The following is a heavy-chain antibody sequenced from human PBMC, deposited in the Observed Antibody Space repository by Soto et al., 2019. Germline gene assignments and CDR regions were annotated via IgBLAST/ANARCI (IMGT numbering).Heavy chain of an antibody. CDR3: ARGLPDHYDSSGYYLFWFDP. V-gene: IGHV4-31*03. CDR2: IYYSGST. J-gene: IGHJ5*02. CDR1: GGSISSGGYY. D-gene: IGHD3-22*01. Sequence: PSETLSLTCTVSGGSISSGGYYWSWIRQHPGKSLEWIGYIYYSGSTYYNPSLKSRVTISVDTSKNQFSLKLSSVTAADTAVYYCARGLPDHYDSSGYYLFWFDPWGQGTLVTVSS.